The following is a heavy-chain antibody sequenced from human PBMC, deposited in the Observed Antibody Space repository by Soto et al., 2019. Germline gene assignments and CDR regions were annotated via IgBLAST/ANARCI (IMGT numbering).Heavy chain of an antibody. J-gene: IGHJ6*02. D-gene: IGHD3-9*01. CDR2: IIPMFSTP. V-gene: IGHV1-69*13. Sequence: SVKVSCKASGGNFRSEAISWVRQAPGHGLEWMGRIIPMFSTPHYAQKFQGRVTIIADESTTTVNMEMRGLTYEGTAVYYCARAPFSDIVNADDYGMDVWG. CDR3: ARAPFSDIVNADDYGMDV. CDR1: GGNFRSEA.